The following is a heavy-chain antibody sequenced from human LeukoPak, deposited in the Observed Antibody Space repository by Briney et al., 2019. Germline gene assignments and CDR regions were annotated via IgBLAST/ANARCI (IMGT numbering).Heavy chain of an antibody. Sequence: PGGSLRLSCVASGFTFSSYAMSWVRQAPGKGLEWVSAISGSGGSTNYADSVKGRFTISRDNSKNTLYLQMNSLRAEDTAVYYCANHHALGSGYYDSWGQGTRVTVSS. CDR2: ISGSGGST. J-gene: IGHJ5*01. CDR3: ANHHALGSGYYDS. D-gene: IGHD3-22*01. CDR1: GFTFSSYA. V-gene: IGHV3-23*01.